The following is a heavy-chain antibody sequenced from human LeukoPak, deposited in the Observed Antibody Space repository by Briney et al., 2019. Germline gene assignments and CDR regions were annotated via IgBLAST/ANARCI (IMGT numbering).Heavy chain of an antibody. CDR2: IKPDGTEM. CDR1: GFTFSSYW. V-gene: IGHV3-7*01. J-gene: IGHJ6*03. CDR3: ARALLDYGGNSGISYYYMDV. D-gene: IGHD4-23*01. Sequence: PGGSLRLSCAASGFTFSSYWMAWVRQAPGKGLEWVANIKPDGTEMYYLHSVKGRFTISRDNAKNSLYLQMNSLRAEDTAVYYCARALLDYGGNSGISYYYMDVWGKGTTVTVSS.